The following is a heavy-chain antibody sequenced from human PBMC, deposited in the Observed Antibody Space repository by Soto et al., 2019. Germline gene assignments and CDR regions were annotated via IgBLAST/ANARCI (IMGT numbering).Heavy chain of an antibody. D-gene: IGHD6-6*01. CDR1: GFTFSSYA. V-gene: IGHV3-23*01. CDR2: VSGSGGTT. Sequence: EVQLLESGGGLVQPGGSLRLSCSASGFTFSSYAMSWVRQAPGKGLEWVSAVSGSGGTTYYADSVKGRFTISRDNSKNTLYLQMNSRRAEDTAAYYCAKPPYSSSPYYYYGMDVWGQGTTVTVSS. J-gene: IGHJ6*02. CDR3: AKPPYSSSPYYYYGMDV.